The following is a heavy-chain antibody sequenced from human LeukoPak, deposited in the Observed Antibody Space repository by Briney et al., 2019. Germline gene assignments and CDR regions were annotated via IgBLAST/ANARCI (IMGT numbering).Heavy chain of an antibody. CDR2: IYHSGST. V-gene: IGHV4-38-2*02. D-gene: IGHD6-6*01. Sequence: SETLSLTCTVSGYSISSGYYWGWIRQPPGKGLEWIGSIYHSGSTYYNPSLKSRVTISVDTSKNQFSLKLSSVTAADTAVYYCARDSSSLAYWGQGTLVTVSS. CDR3: ARDSSSLAY. CDR1: GYSISSGYY. J-gene: IGHJ4*02.